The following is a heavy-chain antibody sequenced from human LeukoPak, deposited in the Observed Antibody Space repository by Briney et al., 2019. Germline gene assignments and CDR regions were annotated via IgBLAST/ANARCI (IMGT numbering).Heavy chain of an antibody. Sequence: GGSLRLSCAASGFTFSSYAMSWVRQAPGKGLEWVSAISGSGGSTYYADSVKGRFTISRDNSKNTLYLQMNSLRAEDTAVYYCAKDPFGELNYYYYMDVWGKGTTVTVSS. V-gene: IGHV3-23*01. CDR1: GFTFSSYA. CDR2: ISGSGGST. CDR3: AKDPFGELNYYYYMDV. D-gene: IGHD3-10*01. J-gene: IGHJ6*03.